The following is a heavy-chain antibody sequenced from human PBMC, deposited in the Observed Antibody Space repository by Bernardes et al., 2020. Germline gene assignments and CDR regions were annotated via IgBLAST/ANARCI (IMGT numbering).Heavy chain of an antibody. CDR1: GFTFSSYA. D-gene: IGHD3-10*01. V-gene: IGHV3-23*01. CDR3: AKAPYYYANPGQRDF. J-gene: IGHJ1*01. CDR2: ISDSGGST. Sequence: GSLRISCVASGFTFSSYAMNWVRQAPGKGLQWVAYISDSGGSTKNADSVQGRFTISRDNSKNILYLEMNSLRAEDTAVYYCAKAPYYYANPGQRDFWGQGTAVTVSS.